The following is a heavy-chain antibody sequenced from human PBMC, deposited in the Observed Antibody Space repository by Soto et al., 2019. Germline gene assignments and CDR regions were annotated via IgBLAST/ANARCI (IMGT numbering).Heavy chain of an antibody. J-gene: IGHJ5*02. CDR3: ARGSRFEP. CDR1: VASITTAYY. CDR2: IYYTGNT. D-gene: IGHD1-26*01. V-gene: IGHV4-30-4*08. Sequence: SETLSLTCTVSVASITTAYYCTWVRQHPVKGLEWIGHIYYTGNTYYNPSLKSRLNISLDTSKNQFSLQLESMTAADTAIYYCARGSRFEPSGQGTKVTVSS.